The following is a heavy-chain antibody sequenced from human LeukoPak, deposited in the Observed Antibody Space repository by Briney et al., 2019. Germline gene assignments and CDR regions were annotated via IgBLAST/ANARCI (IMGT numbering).Heavy chain of an antibody. D-gene: IGHD4-11*01. V-gene: IGHV3-33*08. CDR2: IRYDGSNK. CDR3: ARESSVTTFPSWFDP. Sequence: GRSLRLSCAASGFTFDDYAMHWVRQAPGKGLEWVAFIRYDGSNKYYADSVKGRFTIFRDNSKNTLYLQMNSLRAEDTAVYYCARESSVTTFPSWFDPWGQGTLVTVSS. CDR1: GFTFDDYA. J-gene: IGHJ5*02.